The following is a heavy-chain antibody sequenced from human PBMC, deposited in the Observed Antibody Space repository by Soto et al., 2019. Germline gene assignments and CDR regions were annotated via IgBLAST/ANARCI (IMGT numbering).Heavy chain of an antibody. Sequence: QVQLQQWGAGLLKPSETLSLTCAGYGRSFSGYYCSWIRQSPGKGLEWIGEINHSGSTNYNPSLKSRVTILIGAPKNQFSLKMSSVTAADTAVYYCARSPYMDVWGKGTTVIVSS. CDR2: INHSGST. CDR1: GRSFSGYY. V-gene: IGHV4-34*01. CDR3: ARSPYMDV. J-gene: IGHJ6*03.